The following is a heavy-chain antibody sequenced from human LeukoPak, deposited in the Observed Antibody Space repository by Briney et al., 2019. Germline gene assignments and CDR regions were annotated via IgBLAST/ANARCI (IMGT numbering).Heavy chain of an antibody. V-gene: IGHV3-21*01. D-gene: IGHD3-22*01. CDR1: GFTFSSYE. Sequence: RGSLRLSCAASGFTFSSYEMNWVRQAPGKGLEWVSSISSSRSYIYYADSVRGRFTISRDNAKNSLYLQMNSLRAEDTAVYYCAIKRGADHYDSSGYYFDALDIWGQGTMVTVSS. CDR3: AIKRGADHYDSSGYYFDALDI. CDR2: ISSSRSYI. J-gene: IGHJ3*02.